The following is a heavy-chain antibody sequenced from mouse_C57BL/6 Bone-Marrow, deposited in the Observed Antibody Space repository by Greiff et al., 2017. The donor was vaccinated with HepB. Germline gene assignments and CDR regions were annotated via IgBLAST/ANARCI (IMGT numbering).Heavy chain of an antibody. CDR2: IYPRDGST. D-gene: IGHD3-2*02. Sequence: VQLQQSGPELVKPGASVKLSCKASGYTFTSYDINWVKQRPGQGLEWIGWIYPRDGSTKYNEKFKGKATLTVDTSSSTAYMELHSLPSEDAAVYFCAREWAPQATASWFAYWGQGTLVTVSA. CDR1: GYTFTSYD. CDR3: AREWAPQATASWFAY. V-gene: IGHV1-85*01. J-gene: IGHJ3*01.